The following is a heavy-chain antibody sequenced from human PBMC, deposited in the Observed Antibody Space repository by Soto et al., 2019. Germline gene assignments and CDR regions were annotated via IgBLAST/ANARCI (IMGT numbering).Heavy chain of an antibody. CDR3: AKEPLRIVVVTAGPGAFDI. J-gene: IGHJ3*02. Sequence: PGGSLRLSCAASGFTFSSYAMSWVRQAPGKGLEWVSAISGSGGSTYYADSVKGRFTISRDNSKNTLYLQMNSLRAEDTAVYYCAKEPLRIVVVTAGPGAFDIWGQGTMVTVSS. V-gene: IGHV3-23*01. CDR1: GFTFSSYA. CDR2: ISGSGGST. D-gene: IGHD2-21*02.